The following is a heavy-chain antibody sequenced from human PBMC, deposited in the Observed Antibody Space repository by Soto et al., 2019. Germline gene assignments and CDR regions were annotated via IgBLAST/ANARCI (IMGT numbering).Heavy chain of an antibody. CDR2: IYSSGVNT. CDR3: TSWCSDRFDX. J-gene: IGHJ4*02. D-gene: IGHD2-8*01. V-gene: IGHV3-23*01. CDR1: RYTFKSHC. Sequence: WGCLRLSWAASRYTFKSHCLSWVRQAPGRGLEWVATIYSSGVNTPYADSVKGRVTKSRDNSRNTLHLEMPDRRAGDPALCYRTSWCSDRFDXWGQGTAVTVSX.